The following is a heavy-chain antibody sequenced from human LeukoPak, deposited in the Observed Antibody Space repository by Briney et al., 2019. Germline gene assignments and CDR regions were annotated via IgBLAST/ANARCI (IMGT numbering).Heavy chain of an antibody. V-gene: IGHV4-59*01. J-gene: IGHJ5*02. Sequence: SEPLSLPCTVSGGSISSYYWSWLRQPPRKGLEWIGYIYYSGSTNYNPSLTSRVTISVDTSKNQFSLKLSSVTAADTAVYYCARSRSGYYPWGQGTLVTVSS. CDR2: IYYSGST. D-gene: IGHD3-22*01. CDR3: ARSRSGYYP. CDR1: GGSISSYY.